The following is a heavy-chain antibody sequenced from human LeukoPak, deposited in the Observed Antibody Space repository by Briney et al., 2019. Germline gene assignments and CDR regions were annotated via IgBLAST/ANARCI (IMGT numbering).Heavy chain of an antibody. Sequence: PSETLSLTCSVSDDSITMYYWTWIRQPPGKGLEWIGYIYYSGSTNYNPSLKSRVTMSVDTSKNQFSLKLSSVTAADTAVYYCARDQTYSSSWYYYYYMDVWGKGTTVTISS. J-gene: IGHJ6*03. CDR1: DDSITMYY. CDR3: ARDQTYSSSWYYYYYMDV. CDR2: IYYSGST. V-gene: IGHV4-59*12. D-gene: IGHD6-13*01.